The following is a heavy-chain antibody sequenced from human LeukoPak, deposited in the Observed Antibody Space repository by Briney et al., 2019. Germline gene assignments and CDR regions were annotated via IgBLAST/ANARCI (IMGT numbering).Heavy chain of an antibody. V-gene: IGHV4-34*01. CDR3: ARASFVVVPAAIVWFDP. J-gene: IGHJ5*02. D-gene: IGHD2-2*02. Sequence: PSETLSLTCAVYGGSFSGYYWSWIRQPPGKELEWIGEINHSGSTNYNPSLKSRVTISVDTSKNQFSLKLSSVTAADTAVYYCARASFVVVPAAIVWFDPWGQGTLVTVSS. CDR1: GGSFSGYY. CDR2: INHSGST.